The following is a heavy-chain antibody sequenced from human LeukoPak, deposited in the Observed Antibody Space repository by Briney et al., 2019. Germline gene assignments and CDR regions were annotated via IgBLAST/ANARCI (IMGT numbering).Heavy chain of an antibody. CDR3: ARDGGPRGSFDY. V-gene: IGHV1-69*04. CDR2: IIPILGIA. CDR1: GGTFSSYA. D-gene: IGHD3-16*01. J-gene: IGHJ4*02. Sequence: SVKVSCKASGGTFSSYAISWVRQAPGQGLEWMGRIIPILGIANYAQKFQGRVTITADKSTSTAYMELSSLRSEDTAVYYCARDGGPRGSFDYWGQGTLVTVSS.